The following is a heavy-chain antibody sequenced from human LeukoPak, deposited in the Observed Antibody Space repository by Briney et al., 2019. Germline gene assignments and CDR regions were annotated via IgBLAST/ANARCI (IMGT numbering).Heavy chain of an antibody. V-gene: IGHV1-3*01. D-gene: IGHD5-24*01. J-gene: IGHJ4*02. CDR2: INAGNGNT. Sequence: ASVKVSCKASGYTFTSYAMHWVRQAPGQRLEWMGWINAGNGNTKYPQKFQGRVTITRDTSASTAYMELSSLRSEDTAVYYCARDHGSGPDYWGQGTLVTVSS. CDR1: GYTFTSYA. CDR3: ARDHGSGPDY.